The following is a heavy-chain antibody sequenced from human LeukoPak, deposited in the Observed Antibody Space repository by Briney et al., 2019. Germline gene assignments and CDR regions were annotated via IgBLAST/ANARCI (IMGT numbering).Heavy chain of an antibody. Sequence: GGSLRLSCAASGFTFSSYSMNWVRQAPWKGLEWVSSIRSSSSYIYYADSVKGRFTISRDNAKNSLYLQMNSLRAEDTAVYYCAREWYYYDSSGYYGGDYWGQGTLVTVSS. D-gene: IGHD3-22*01. J-gene: IGHJ4*02. CDR3: AREWYYYDSSGYYGGDY. CDR2: IRSSSSYI. CDR1: GFTFSSYS. V-gene: IGHV3-21*01.